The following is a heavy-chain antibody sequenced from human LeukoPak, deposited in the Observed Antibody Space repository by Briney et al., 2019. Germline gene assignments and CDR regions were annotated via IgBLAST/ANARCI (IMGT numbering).Heavy chain of an antibody. CDR3: ARDTPGYGGDDFDS. Sequence: GGSLRLSCAASGFTFSTYGMHWVRQAPGKGLEWMTFIQAGGDEKYYAESVKGRFTVSRDNSKNTLYLQMNSLRAEDTAVYYRARDTPGYGGDDFDSWAQGALVTVSS. D-gene: IGHD4-23*01. J-gene: IGHJ4*02. CDR2: IQAGGDEK. V-gene: IGHV3-30*02. CDR1: GFTFSTYG.